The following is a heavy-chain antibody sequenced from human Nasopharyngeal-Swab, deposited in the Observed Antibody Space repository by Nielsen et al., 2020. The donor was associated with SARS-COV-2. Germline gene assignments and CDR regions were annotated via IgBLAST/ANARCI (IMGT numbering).Heavy chain of an antibody. J-gene: IGHJ6*02. CDR1: GFTFSSYS. D-gene: IGHD6-13*01. V-gene: IGHV3-21*01. Sequence: GGSLRLSCAASGFTFSSYSMNWVRQAPGKGLEWVSSISSSSSYIYYADSVKGRFTISRDNAKNSLYLQMNSLRAEDTAVYYCAGLSSSWFPTYYYYYGMDVWGQGTTVTVSS. CDR3: AGLSSSWFPTYYYYYGMDV. CDR2: ISSSSSYI.